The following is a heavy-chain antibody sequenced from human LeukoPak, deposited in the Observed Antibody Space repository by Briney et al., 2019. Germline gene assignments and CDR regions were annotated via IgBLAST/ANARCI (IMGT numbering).Heavy chain of an antibody. D-gene: IGHD3-10*01. CDR1: GGSISGYY. CDR3: ARLWYGESSFDY. CDR2: IYNTVST. V-gene: IGHV4-59*01. J-gene: IGHJ4*02. Sequence: SETLSLTCTVSGGSISGYYWSWIRQPPGKGLEWIGYIYNTVSTNSNPSLKSRVTISEDTSKNQFSLKLTSVTAADAAVYYCARLWYGESSFDYWGQGSLVTVSS.